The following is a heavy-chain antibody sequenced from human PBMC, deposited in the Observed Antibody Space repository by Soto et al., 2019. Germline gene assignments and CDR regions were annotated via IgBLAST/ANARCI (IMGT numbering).Heavy chain of an antibody. D-gene: IGHD5-12*01. V-gene: IGHV4-59*12. J-gene: IGHJ6*02. Sequence: SETLSLTCTVSGASISRYYWSWIRQSPGKGLEWIGYLYNTGSTIYNPSLKSRVTISVDTSKNQFSLKLSSVTAADTAVYYCARTRGYSGYDMNYYYGMDVWGQGTTVTVSS. CDR3: ARTRGYSGYDMNYYYGMDV. CDR2: LYNTGST. CDR1: GASISRYY.